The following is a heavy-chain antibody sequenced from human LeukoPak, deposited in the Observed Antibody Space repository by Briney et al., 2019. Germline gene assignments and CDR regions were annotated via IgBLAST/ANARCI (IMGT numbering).Heavy chain of an antibody. D-gene: IGHD2-2*01. V-gene: IGHV1-8*01. CDR2: MNPNSGNT. Sequence: GASVKVSCKASGYTFTSYDINWVRQATGQGLEWMGWMNPNSGNTGYAQKFQGGVTMTRNTSISTAYMELSSLRSEDTAVYYCAREGSSTDNWFDPWGQGTLVTVSS. CDR3: AREGSSTDNWFDP. CDR1: GYTFTSYD. J-gene: IGHJ5*02.